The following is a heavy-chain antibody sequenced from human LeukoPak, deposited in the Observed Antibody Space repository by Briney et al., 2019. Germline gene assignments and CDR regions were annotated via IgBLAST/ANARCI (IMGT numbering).Heavy chain of an antibody. CDR2: ISGSGGST. CDR3: ATLGPTEYFVY. Sequence: GGSLRLSCAASGFIFSSYAMSWVRQAPGKGLEWVSAISGSGGSTYYADSVKGRFTISRDNSKSTLYLQMNSLRAEDTAVYYCATLGPTEYFVYWGQGTLVTVSS. CDR1: GFIFSSYA. J-gene: IGHJ4*02. V-gene: IGHV3-23*01. D-gene: IGHD4-11*01.